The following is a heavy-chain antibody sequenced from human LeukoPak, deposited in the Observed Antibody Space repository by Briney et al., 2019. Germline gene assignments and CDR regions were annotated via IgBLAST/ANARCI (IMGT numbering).Heavy chain of an antibody. CDR2: IYYSEST. Sequence: SETLSLTCAVSGGSISSYYWSWIRQPPGKGLEWIGYIYYSESTNYNPSLKSRVTISVDTSKNQFSLKLSSVTAADTAVYYCARFGSSTWYKGAFDIWGQGTMVTVAS. J-gene: IGHJ3*02. CDR3: ARFGSSTWYKGAFDI. CDR1: GGSISSYY. D-gene: IGHD6-13*01. V-gene: IGHV4-59*01.